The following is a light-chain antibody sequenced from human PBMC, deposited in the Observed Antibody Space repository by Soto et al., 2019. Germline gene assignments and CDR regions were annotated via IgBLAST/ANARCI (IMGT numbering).Light chain of an antibody. V-gene: IGLV2-23*01. J-gene: IGLJ1*01. CDR2: EGS. CDR3: SSYAGSSTLEV. Sequence: QSVLTQPASVSVSPGQSITISCNGTSSDVGSYNLVSWYQQHPGKAPKLMIYEGSKRPSRVSNRFSGYKSGNTASLTISGLQAEDEADYYCSSYAGSSTLEVFGTGTKVTVL. CDR1: SSDVGSYNL.